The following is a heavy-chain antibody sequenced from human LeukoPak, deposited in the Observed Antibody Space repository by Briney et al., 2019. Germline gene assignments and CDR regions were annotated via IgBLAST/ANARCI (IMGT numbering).Heavy chain of an antibody. Sequence: ASVKVSCKASGYIFSDYYMYWVRQAPGQGLEWMGWINPDSGGTDYAQRFQGRITMTRDTSSSTVYMELTGLRSDDTAVYYCARVTMVRGVIYYCMDVWGKGTTVTVSS. CDR2: INPDSGGT. V-gene: IGHV1-2*02. D-gene: IGHD3-10*01. J-gene: IGHJ6*03. CDR3: ARVTMVRGVIYYCMDV. CDR1: GYIFSDYY.